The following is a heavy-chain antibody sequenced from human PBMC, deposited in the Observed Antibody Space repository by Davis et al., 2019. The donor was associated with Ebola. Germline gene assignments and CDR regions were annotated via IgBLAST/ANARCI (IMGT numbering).Heavy chain of an antibody. CDR1: GGTFSSYA. CDR3: ARDRDVDIVATRYYGMDV. D-gene: IGHD5-12*01. J-gene: IGHJ6*02. V-gene: IGHV1-2*04. CDR2: INPNSGGT. Sequence: ASVKVSCKASGGTFSSYAISWVRQAPGQGLEWMGWINPNSGGTNYAQKFQGWVTMTRDTSISTAYMELSRLRSEDTAVYYCARDRDVDIVATRYYGMDVWGQGTTVTVSS.